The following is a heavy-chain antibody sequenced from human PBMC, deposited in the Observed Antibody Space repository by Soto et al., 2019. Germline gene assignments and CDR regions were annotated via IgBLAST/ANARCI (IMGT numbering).Heavy chain of an antibody. J-gene: IGHJ4*02. CDR2: INPSGGST. CDR3: ARPLYCSSTSCCSFDY. CDR1: GYTFTTYY. Sequence: ASVKVSCKASGYTFTTYYIHWVRQAPGQGLEWMGTINPSGGSTSYAQKSQGRVTMTRDTSTSTVYVELSSLRSEDTAAYYCARPLYCSSTSCCSFDYWGQGTLVTVSS. D-gene: IGHD2-2*01. V-gene: IGHV1-46*01.